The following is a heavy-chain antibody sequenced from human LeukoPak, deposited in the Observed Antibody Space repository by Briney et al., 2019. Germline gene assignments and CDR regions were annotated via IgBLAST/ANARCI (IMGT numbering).Heavy chain of an antibody. CDR2: MSGSGGST. D-gene: IGHD3-9*01. J-gene: IGHJ5*02. CDR1: GFTFSSYA. V-gene: IGHV3-23*01. CDR3: AKDRHNYDILTGYYRRAVAAPNWFDP. Sequence: PGGSLRLSCAASGFTFSSYAMSWVRQAPGKGLEWVSAMSGSGGSTYSADSVKGRFTISRDNSKNTLYLQMNSLRAEDTAVYYCAKDRHNYDILTGYYRRAVAAPNWFDPWGQGTLVTVSS.